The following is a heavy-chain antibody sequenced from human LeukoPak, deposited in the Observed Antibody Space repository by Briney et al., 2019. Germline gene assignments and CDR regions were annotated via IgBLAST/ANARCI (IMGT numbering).Heavy chain of an antibody. J-gene: IGHJ4*02. D-gene: IGHD2-21*02. CDR1: GFTFSSYA. Sequence: GGSLRLSCAASGFTFSSYAMHWVRQAPGKGLEYVSAISSNGGSTYYANSVKGRFTISRDNSKDTLYLQMGSLRAEDMAVYYRARSRVTEGVYYLDYWGQGTLVTVSS. V-gene: IGHV3-64*01. CDR3: ARSRVTEGVYYLDY. CDR2: ISSNGGST.